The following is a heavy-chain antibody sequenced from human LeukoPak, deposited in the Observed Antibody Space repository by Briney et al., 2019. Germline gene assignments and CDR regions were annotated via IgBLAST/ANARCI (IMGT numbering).Heavy chain of an antibody. CDR2: IKQDGSEK. CDR3: ALNPDYYGSGSFDY. D-gene: IGHD3-10*01. V-gene: IGHV3-7*01. J-gene: IGHJ4*02. Sequence: GGSLRLSCAASGFTFSSYWMTWVRQAPGKGLEWVANIKQDGSEKYYVDSVKGRFTISRDNAKSSLYLQMNSLRVEDTAVYYCALNPDYYGSGSFDYWGQGTLVTVSS. CDR1: GFTFSSYW.